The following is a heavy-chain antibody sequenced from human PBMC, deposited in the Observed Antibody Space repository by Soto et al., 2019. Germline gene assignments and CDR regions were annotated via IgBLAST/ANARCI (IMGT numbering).Heavy chain of an antibody. CDR3: ARVKGGFDL. D-gene: IGHD3-16*01. CDR1: GFSFSAYS. J-gene: IGHJ3*01. CDR2: ISSSSNKV. Sequence: PGGSLRLSCVASGFSFSAYSMNWVRQAPGKGLEWISYISSSSNKVIYANSVKGRFTISRDNAKNSLYLQMNSLRDEDTAIYYCARVKGGFDLWGQGTMVTVSS. V-gene: IGHV3-48*02.